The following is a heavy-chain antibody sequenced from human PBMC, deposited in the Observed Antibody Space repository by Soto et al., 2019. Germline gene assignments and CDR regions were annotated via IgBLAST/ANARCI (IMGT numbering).Heavy chain of an antibody. CDR1: GGTFSSYA. CDR3: ARDPQYCISTSCKWASFDY. Sequence: QVQLVQSGAEVKKPGSSVKVSCKASGGTFSSYAISWVRQAPGQGLEWMGGIIPIFGTANYAQKFQGRVTVTADESTSTAYMGLSSLRSEDTAVYYCARDPQYCISTSCKWASFDYWGQGTLVTVSS. D-gene: IGHD2-2*01. CDR2: IIPIFGTA. J-gene: IGHJ4*02. V-gene: IGHV1-69*12.